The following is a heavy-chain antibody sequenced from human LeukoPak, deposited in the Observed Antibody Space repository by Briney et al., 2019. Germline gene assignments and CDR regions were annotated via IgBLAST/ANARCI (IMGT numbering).Heavy chain of an antibody. CDR3: ARVIRRVTMVRGVIGNPFDY. D-gene: IGHD3-10*01. CDR1: GYSISSGYY. J-gene: IGHJ4*02. V-gene: IGHV4-38-2*02. CDR2: IYHSGST. Sequence: SETLSLTCTVSGYSISSGYYWGWIRQPPGKGLEWIGSIYHSGSTYYNPSLKSRVTISVDTSKNQFSLKLSSVTAADTAVYYCARVIRRVTMVRGVIGNPFDYWGQGTLVTVSS.